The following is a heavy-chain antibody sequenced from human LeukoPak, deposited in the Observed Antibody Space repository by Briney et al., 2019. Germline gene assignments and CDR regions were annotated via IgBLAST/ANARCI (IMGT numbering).Heavy chain of an antibody. D-gene: IGHD3-22*01. CDR3: ATNSDYDSSGYYYGYFDY. CDR1: GFTFSSYA. J-gene: IGHJ4*02. Sequence: AAGSLRLSCAASGFTFSSYAMSWVRQPPGKGLEWVSAISGSGGITYYADSVNGRFTISRENSKNTLYLQMNSLRAEDTAVYYCATNSDYDSSGYYYGYFDYWGQGTLVTVSS. V-gene: IGHV3-23*01. CDR2: ISGSGGIT.